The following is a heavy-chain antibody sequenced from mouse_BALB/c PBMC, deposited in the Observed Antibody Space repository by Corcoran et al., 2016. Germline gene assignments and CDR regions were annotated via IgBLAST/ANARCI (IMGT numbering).Heavy chain of an antibody. CDR1: GYTFTNYG. Sequence: QIQLVQSGPELKKPGETVKISCKASGYTFTNYGMNWVKQAPGKGLKWMGWIETYTGEPTYADDFKGRFAFSLETSASTAYLQINNIKNDYTDIDFCAREPYAMYYWLQGTAVTVSS. CDR2: IETYTGEP. D-gene: IGHD6-1*01. CDR3: AREPYAMYY. J-gene: IGHJ4*01. V-gene: IGHV9-3-1*01.